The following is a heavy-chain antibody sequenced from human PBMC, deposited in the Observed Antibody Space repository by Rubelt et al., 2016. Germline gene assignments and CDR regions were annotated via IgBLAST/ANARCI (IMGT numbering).Heavy chain of an antibody. J-gene: IGHJ4*02. D-gene: IGHD5-12*01. V-gene: IGHV3-74*01. CDR2: INTDGST. CDR3: AREGGYDFGGDY. Sequence: GKGLVWVSRINTDGSTSYADSVKGRFTISRDNGKNTVHLQMNRLGVEDTAVYYCAREGGYDFGGDYWGQGTLVTVTS.